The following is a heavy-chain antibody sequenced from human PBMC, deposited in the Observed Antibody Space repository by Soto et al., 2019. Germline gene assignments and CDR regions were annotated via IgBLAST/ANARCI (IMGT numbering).Heavy chain of an antibody. CDR3: ANVGSGYVSEFDP. J-gene: IGHJ5*02. Sequence: QVQLQQWGAGLLKPSETLSLTCAVYGGSFSGYYWSWIRQPPGKGLEWIGEINHSGSTNYNPSLKSRVTISVDTSKNQFSLKLSSVTAADTAVYYCANVGSGYVSEFDPWGQGTLVTVSS. D-gene: IGHD5-12*01. CDR2: INHSGST. CDR1: GGSFSGYY. V-gene: IGHV4-34*01.